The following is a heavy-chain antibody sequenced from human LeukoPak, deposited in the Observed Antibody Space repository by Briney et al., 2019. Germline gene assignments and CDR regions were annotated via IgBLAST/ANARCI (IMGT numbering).Heavy chain of an antibody. Sequence: PSETLSLTCAVYGGSFSGYYWSWIRQPPGKGLEWIGEINHSGSTNYNPSLKSRVTISVDTSKNQFSLKLSSVTAADTAVYYCARGGISGYDFDYWGQGTLVTVSS. CDR1: GGSFSGYY. CDR2: INHSGST. CDR3: ARGGISGYDFDY. J-gene: IGHJ4*02. V-gene: IGHV4-34*09. D-gene: IGHD5-12*01.